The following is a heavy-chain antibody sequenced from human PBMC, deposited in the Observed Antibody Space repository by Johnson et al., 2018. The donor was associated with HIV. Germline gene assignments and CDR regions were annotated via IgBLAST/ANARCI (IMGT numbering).Heavy chain of an antibody. CDR1: GFTFDDYA. V-gene: IGHV3-9*01. CDR2: ISWNSGSM. Sequence: QLVESGGGLVQPGRSLRLSCAASGFTFDDYAMHWVRQAPGKGLEWVSGISWNSGSMDYADSVKGRFTSSRDNSKNTLYLQMDSLRPEDSAVYYCATLWFGEVSVYDAFDIWGQGTMVTVSS. D-gene: IGHD3-10*01. CDR3: ATLWFGEVSVYDAFDI. J-gene: IGHJ3*02.